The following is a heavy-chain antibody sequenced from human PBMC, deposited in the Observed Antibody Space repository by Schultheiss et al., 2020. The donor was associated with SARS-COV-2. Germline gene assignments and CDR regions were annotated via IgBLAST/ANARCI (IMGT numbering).Heavy chain of an antibody. V-gene: IGHV3-48*01. J-gene: IGHJ3*02. Sequence: GGSLRLSCAASGFTFSSYAMHWVRQAPGKGLEWVSYISSSSSTIYYADSVKGRFTISRDNSKNTLYLQMNSLRAEDTAVYYCARDLGGSGENAFDIWGQGTMVTVSS. CDR3: ARDLGGSGENAFDI. D-gene: IGHD1-26*01. CDR1: GFTFSSYA. CDR2: ISSSSSTI.